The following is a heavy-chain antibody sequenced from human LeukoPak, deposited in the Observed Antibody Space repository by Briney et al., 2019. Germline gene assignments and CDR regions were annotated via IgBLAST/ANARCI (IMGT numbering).Heavy chain of an antibody. CDR1: GYTFTSYD. CDR2: MNPNSGNT. CDR3: ARALGYYYYYYMDV. J-gene: IGHJ6*03. Sequence: ASVKVSCKASGYTFTSYDINWVRQAPGQGLEWMGWMNPNSGNTGYAQKFQGRVTITRNTSISTAYMELSSLRSEDTAVYYCARALGYYYYYYMDVWGKGTTVTVSS. V-gene: IGHV1-8*03.